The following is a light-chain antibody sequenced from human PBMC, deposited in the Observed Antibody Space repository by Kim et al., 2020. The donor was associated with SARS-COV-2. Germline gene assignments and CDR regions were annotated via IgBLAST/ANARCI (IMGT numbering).Light chain of an antibody. V-gene: IGKV3-15*01. Sequence: EIVMTQSPATLSVSPGERATLSCGASQSVSSNLAWYQQKPGQAPRLLIYGASTRATGIPARFSGSGSGTEFTLTISSLQSEDFAVYYCRQYNNWPPGTFGQGTKVDIK. CDR2: GAS. CDR3: RQYNNWPPGT. J-gene: IGKJ1*01. CDR1: QSVSSN.